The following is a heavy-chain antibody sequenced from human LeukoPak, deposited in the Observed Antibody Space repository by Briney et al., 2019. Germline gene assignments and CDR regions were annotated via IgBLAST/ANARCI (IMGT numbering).Heavy chain of an antibody. CDR3: ARDRTGWLQADY. J-gene: IGHJ4*02. D-gene: IGHD5-24*01. CDR1: NDSISSGRYY. V-gene: IGHV4-61*02. CDR2: IYTSGST. Sequence: PSETLSLTCSVSNDSISSGRYYWIWIRQPAGKGLEWIGRIYTSGSTNYNPSLKSRVIISVDTPKNQFSLSLSSVTAADTAVYYCARDRTGWLQADYWGPGTLVTVSS.